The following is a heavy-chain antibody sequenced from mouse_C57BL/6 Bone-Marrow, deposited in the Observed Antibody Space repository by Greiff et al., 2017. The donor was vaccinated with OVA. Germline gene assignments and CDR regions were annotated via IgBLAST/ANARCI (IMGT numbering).Heavy chain of an antibody. J-gene: IGHJ4*01. CDR1: GYTFTSYW. CDR3: ARKGIYYYGSSLMDY. V-gene: IGHV1-69*01. D-gene: IGHD1-1*01. Sequence: QVQLQQSGAELVMPGASVKLSCKASGYTFTSYWMHWVKQRPGQGLEWIGEIDPSDSYTNYNQKFKGKSTLTVDKSSSTAYMQLSSLTSEDSAVYYCARKGIYYYGSSLMDYWGQGTSVTVSS. CDR2: IDPSDSYT.